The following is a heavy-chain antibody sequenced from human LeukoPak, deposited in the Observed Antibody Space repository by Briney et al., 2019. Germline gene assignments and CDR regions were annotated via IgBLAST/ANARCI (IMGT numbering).Heavy chain of an antibody. Sequence: GGSLRLSCAASGFTFSSYAMSWVRQAPGKGLEWVSAISGSGGSTYYADSVKGQFTISRDNSKNTLYLQMNSLRAEDTAVYYCAKDPIARIVGATLYYFDYWGQGTLVTVSS. CDR3: AKDPIARIVGATLYYFDY. CDR1: GFTFSSYA. V-gene: IGHV3-23*01. D-gene: IGHD1-26*01. J-gene: IGHJ4*02. CDR2: ISGSGGST.